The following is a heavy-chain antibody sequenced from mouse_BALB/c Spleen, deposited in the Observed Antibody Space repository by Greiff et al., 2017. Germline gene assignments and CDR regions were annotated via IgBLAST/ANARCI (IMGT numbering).Heavy chain of an antibody. Sequence: EVQGVESGPELVKPGASVKVSCKASGYAFTSYNMYWVKQSHGKSLEWIGYIDPYNGGTSYNQKFKGKATLTVDKSSSTAYMHLNSLTSEDSAVYYCARDDVRYAMDYWGQGTSVTVSS. CDR3: ARDDVRYAMDY. CDR1: GYAFTSYN. D-gene: IGHD2-3*01. J-gene: IGHJ4*01. V-gene: IGHV1S135*01. CDR2: IDPYNGGT.